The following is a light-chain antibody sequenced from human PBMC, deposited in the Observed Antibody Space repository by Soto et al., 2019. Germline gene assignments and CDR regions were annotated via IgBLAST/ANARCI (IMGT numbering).Light chain of an antibody. J-gene: IGKJ4*01. CDR2: AAS. CDR3: QQLNTYPST. V-gene: IGKV1-9*01. CDR1: QDISSY. Sequence: DIQMPHSPSSLSASVGDRVTITCRASQDISSYLGWYQQKPGKAPKLLIYAASTLQRGVPSRFSGSGSGTDFTLTISSLQPEDFATYYCQQLNTYPSTFGGGTKVDIK.